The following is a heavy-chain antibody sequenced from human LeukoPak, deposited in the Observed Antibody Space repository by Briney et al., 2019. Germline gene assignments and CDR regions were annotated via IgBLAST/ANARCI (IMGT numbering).Heavy chain of an antibody. CDR1: GGSISSGFYY. D-gene: IGHD5-24*01. CDR2: IYYSGTT. CDR3: ARSGWLPLDY. J-gene: IGHJ4*02. V-gene: IGHV4-39*07. Sequence: SETLSLTCTVSGGSISSGFYYWGWIRQPPGKGLEWIGSIYYSGTTYYNPSLKSRVTISLDTSKNQFSLKLSSVTAADTAVYYCARSGWLPLDYWGQGTLVTVSS.